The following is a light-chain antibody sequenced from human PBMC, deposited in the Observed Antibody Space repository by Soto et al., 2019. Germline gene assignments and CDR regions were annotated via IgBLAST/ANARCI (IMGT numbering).Light chain of an antibody. CDR3: AAWDDSVNVVI. CDR2: SDN. CDR1: SSNIGSNT. V-gene: IGLV1-44*01. Sequence: QSVLTQPPSASGTPGQRVTISCSGSSSNIGSNTVNWYQQLPGTAPKLLIYSDNQRPSGVPDRFSGSKSGTSASLAISGLQSEDEADYFCAAWDDSVNVVIFGGWTKVTVL. J-gene: IGLJ2*01.